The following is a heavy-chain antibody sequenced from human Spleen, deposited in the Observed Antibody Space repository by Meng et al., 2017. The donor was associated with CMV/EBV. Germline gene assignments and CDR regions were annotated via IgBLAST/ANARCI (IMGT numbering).Heavy chain of an antibody. CDR1: GSSVSSGSYF. D-gene: IGHD2-2*01. J-gene: IGHJ4*02. Sequence: SETLSLTCTVSGSSVSSGSYFWSWIRQPPGKGLEWIGYIYYAGSTNYSPSLKSRVTISVDTSKNQFSLRLSSVTAADTAVYYCARGPRSYQLPDGYFDYWGQGTLVTVSS. CDR2: IYYAGST. CDR3: ARGPRSYQLPDGYFDY. V-gene: IGHV4-61*01.